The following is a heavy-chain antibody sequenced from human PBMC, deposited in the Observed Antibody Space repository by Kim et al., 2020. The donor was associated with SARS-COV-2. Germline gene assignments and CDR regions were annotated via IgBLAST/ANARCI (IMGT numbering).Heavy chain of an antibody. CDR3: ARGHARPPFYYNHYMDV. V-gene: IGHV1-69*13. D-gene: IGHD6-6*01. J-gene: IGHJ6*03. CDR1: GGAFRTSG. Sequence: SVKVSCKVSGGAFRTSGINWVRQAPGQGLEWMGGIIPILGTPNYAQKFEGRLSITADESTTTAYMELRNLRSEDTAVFYCARGHARPPFYYNHYMDVWGEGTAVTVSS. CDR2: IIPILGTP.